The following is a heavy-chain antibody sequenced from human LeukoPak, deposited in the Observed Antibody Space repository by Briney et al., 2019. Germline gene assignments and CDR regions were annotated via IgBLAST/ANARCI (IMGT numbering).Heavy chain of an antibody. CDR3: ARGRVMEPIDY. V-gene: IGHV4-34*01. CDR2: INHSGST. J-gene: IGHJ4*02. CDR1: GGSISSYY. Sequence: PSETLSLTCTVSGGSISSYYWSWIRQPPGKGLEWIGEINHSGSTNYNPSLKSRVTISVDTSKNQFSLKLSSVTAADTAVYYCARGRVMEPIDYWGQGTLVTVSS. D-gene: IGHD2-8*01.